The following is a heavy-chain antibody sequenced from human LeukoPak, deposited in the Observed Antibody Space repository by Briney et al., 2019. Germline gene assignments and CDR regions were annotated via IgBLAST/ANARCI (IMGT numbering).Heavy chain of an antibody. CDR1: GFTFSSYA. CDR2: ISGSGGST. CDR3: ARLGYSSSWYEGGDY. D-gene: IGHD6-13*01. J-gene: IGHJ4*02. V-gene: IGHV3-23*01. Sequence: GGSLRLSCAASGFTFSSYAMSWVRQAPGKGLEWVSAISGSGGSTYYADSVKGRFTISRDNSKNTLYLQMNSLRAEDTAVYYCARLGYSSSWYEGGDYWGQGTLVTVSS.